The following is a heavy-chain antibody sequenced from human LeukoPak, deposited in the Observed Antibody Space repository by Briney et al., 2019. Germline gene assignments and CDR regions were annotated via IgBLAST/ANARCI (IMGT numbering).Heavy chain of an antibody. CDR2: INHSGST. Sequence: SETLSLTCAVYGGSFSGYYWSWIRQPPGKGLEWIGEINHSGSTNYNPSLKSRVTISVDTSKNQFSPKLSSVTAADTAVYYCARGRGVITTRYYYTDVWGKGTTVTVSS. CDR1: GGSFSGYY. D-gene: IGHD3-10*01. CDR3: ARGRGVITTRYYYTDV. V-gene: IGHV4-34*01. J-gene: IGHJ6*03.